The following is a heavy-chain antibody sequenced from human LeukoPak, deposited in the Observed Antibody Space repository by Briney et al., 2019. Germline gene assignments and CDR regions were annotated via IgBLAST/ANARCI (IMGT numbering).Heavy chain of an antibody. CDR1: GGSISSYY. J-gene: IGHJ3*02. D-gene: IGHD3-22*01. V-gene: IGHV4-59*01. CDR3: ARERDYYDSSRAFDI. Sequence: SETLSLTCTVSGGSISSYYWSWIRQLPGKGLEWIGYIYYSGSTNYNPSLKSRVTISVDTSKNQFSLKLSSVTAADTAVYYCARERDYYDSSRAFDIWGQGTMVTVSS. CDR2: IYYSGST.